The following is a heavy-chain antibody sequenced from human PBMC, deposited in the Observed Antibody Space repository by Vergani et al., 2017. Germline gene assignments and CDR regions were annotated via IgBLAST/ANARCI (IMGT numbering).Heavy chain of an antibody. CDR2: INHSGST. CDR1: GGSFSGYY. CDR3: ARGRRIAAAPRPADY. Sequence: QVQLQQWGAGLLKPSETLSLTCAVYGGSFSGYYWSWIRQPPGKGLEWIGEINHSGSTNYNPSLKSRVTISVDTSKNQFSLKLSSVTAEDTAVYYCARGRRIAAAPRPADYWGQGTLVTVSS. J-gene: IGHJ4*02. D-gene: IGHD6-13*01. V-gene: IGHV4-34*01.